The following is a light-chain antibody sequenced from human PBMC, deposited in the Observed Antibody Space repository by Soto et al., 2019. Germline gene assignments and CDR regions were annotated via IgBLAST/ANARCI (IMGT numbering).Light chain of an antibody. J-gene: IGLJ1*01. CDR2: DVS. V-gene: IGLV2-11*01. CDR3: CSYAGTPYV. CDR1: SSDVGGYNY. Sequence: QSALTQPRSVSESPGQSVTISCTGTSSDVGGYNYVSWYQQYPGKAPKLMIYDVSKRPSGVPDRFSGSKSGNTASLTISGLRAEDEADYYCCSYAGTPYVFGTGTKVTVL.